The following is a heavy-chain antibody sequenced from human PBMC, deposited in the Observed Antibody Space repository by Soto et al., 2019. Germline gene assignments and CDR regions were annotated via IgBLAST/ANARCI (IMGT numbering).Heavy chain of an antibody. CDR3: ARNPLGKVGAPSGYYFDY. CDR1: GFTFSSYA. V-gene: IGHV3-23*01. J-gene: IGHJ4*02. D-gene: IGHD1-26*01. Sequence: GGSLRLSCAASGFTFSSYAMSWVRQAPGKGLEWVSAISGSGGSTYYADSEKGRFTISRDNSKNTLYLQMNSLRAEDTAVYYCARNPLGKVGAPSGYYFDYWGQGPLVTVSS. CDR2: ISGSGGST.